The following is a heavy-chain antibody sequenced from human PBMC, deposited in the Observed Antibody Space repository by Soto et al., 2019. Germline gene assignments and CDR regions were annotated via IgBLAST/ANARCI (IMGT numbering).Heavy chain of an antibody. D-gene: IGHD5-12*01. CDR3: ARDYYRFNSGYGFSMDV. V-gene: IGHV3-66*01. J-gene: IGHJ6*02. Sequence: PGGSLRLSCAASGFTVSSNYMSWVRQAPGKGLEWVSVIYSGGSAYYADSVKGRFTISRDNSKNTLYLQMNSLRAEDTAVYYCARDYYRFNSGYGFSMDVWGQGTTVTVSS. CDR2: IYSGGSA. CDR1: GFTVSSNY.